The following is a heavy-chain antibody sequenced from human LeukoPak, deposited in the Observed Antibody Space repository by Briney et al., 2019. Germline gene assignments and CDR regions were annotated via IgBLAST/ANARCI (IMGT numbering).Heavy chain of an antibody. D-gene: IGHD1-1*01. V-gene: IGHV3-23*01. CDR1: GFTFSSYA. Sequence: GGSLRLSCAASGFTFSSYAMSWVRQAPGKGLEWVSAISGSGGSTYHADSVKGRFTISRDNSKNTLYLQMNSLRAEGTAVYYCAKGRTETYFDYWGQGTLVTVSS. J-gene: IGHJ4*02. CDR2: ISGSGGST. CDR3: AKGRTETYFDY.